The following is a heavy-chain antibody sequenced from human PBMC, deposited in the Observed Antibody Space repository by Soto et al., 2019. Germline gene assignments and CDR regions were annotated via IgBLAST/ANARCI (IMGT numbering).Heavy chain of an antibody. CDR3: ARDPYSSGWSGIYYYYYYGMDV. V-gene: IGHV1-18*04. J-gene: IGHJ6*02. CDR2: ISAYNGNT. Sequence: GASVKVSCKASGYTFTNYGISWGRQAPGQGLEWMGWISAYNGNTNYAQKLQGRVTMTTDTSTSTAYMELRSLRSDDTAVYYCARDPYSSGWSGIYYYYYYGMDVWGQGTTVTVSS. CDR1: GYTFTNYG. D-gene: IGHD6-19*01.